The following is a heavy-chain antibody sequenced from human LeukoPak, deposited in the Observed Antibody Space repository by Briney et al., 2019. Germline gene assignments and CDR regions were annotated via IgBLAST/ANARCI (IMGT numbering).Heavy chain of an antibody. D-gene: IGHD5-24*01. V-gene: IGHV4-34*01. J-gene: IGHJ4*02. Sequence: SETLSLTCAVYGGSFSGYYWSWIRQPPGKGLEWIGSIYHSGRTFYNPSLKSRVTISVDTSKNQFSLKLTSVTAADTAVYYCARLCLPATRFDYWGQGTLVTVSS. CDR1: GGSFSGYY. CDR3: ARLCLPATRFDY. CDR2: IYHSGRT.